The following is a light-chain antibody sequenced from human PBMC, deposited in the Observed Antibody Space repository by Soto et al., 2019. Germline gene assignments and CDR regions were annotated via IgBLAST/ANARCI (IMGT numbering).Light chain of an antibody. V-gene: IGKV1-5*01. CDR3: QQYNDYSGM. CDR2: DAS. Sequence: DIQMTQSPSTLPASVGDRVTITCRASQSISRWLAWHQQKPGKAPRLLIYDASNLQRGVPSRFSVSGSGTEFTLTITSLQPEDFATYYCQQYNDYSGMFGQGTKVDIK. CDR1: QSISRW. J-gene: IGKJ1*01.